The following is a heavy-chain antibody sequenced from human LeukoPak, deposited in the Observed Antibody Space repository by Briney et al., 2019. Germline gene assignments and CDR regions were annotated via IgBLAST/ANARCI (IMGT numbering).Heavy chain of an antibody. Sequence: SVRVSCKASGGTFSSYAISWVRQAPGQGLEWMGRIIPIFGIANYAQKFQGRVTITADKSTSTAYMELSSLRSEDTAVYYCASPGYSYGYWHFDYWGQGTLVTVSS. CDR1: GGTFSSYA. CDR3: ASPGYSYGYWHFDY. V-gene: IGHV1-69*04. J-gene: IGHJ4*02. CDR2: IIPIFGIA. D-gene: IGHD5-18*01.